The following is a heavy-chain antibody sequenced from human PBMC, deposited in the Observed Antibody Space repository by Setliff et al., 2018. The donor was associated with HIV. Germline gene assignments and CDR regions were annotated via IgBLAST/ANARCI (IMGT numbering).Heavy chain of an antibody. CDR2: IFYTESFYTETT. CDR1: GGSISSYY. CDR3: ARCYYNFWSGYPLDYMDV. V-gene: IGHV4-59*08. Sequence: LSLTCTVSGGSISSYYWSWIRQSPGKGLEWIGYIFYTESFYTETTNYNPSLKSRVTISADTSKNQLSLNLSSVTAADTAVYFCARCYYNFWSGYPLDYMDVWGKGTTVTVSS. D-gene: IGHD3-3*01. J-gene: IGHJ6*03.